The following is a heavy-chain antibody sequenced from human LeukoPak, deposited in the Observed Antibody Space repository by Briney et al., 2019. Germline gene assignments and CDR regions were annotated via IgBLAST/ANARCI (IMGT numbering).Heavy chain of an antibody. V-gene: IGHV1-24*01. J-gene: IGHJ3*02. CDR1: VYTLTELS. Sequence: ASVKVSCKVSVYTLTELSMHWVRQAPGKGLDWMGGFDPEDGETIYAQKFQGRVTMTEDTSTDTAYMELSSLRSEDTAVYYCATLRWLLPLDAFDIWGQGTMVTVSS. D-gene: IGHD3-22*01. CDR3: ATLRWLLPLDAFDI. CDR2: FDPEDGET.